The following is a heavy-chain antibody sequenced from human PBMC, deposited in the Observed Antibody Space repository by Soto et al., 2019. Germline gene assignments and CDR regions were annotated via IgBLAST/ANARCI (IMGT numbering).Heavy chain of an antibody. CDR1: GYTFTGYY. CDR2: INPNSGGT. D-gene: IGHD5-12*01. V-gene: IGHV1-2*04. Sequence: ASVKVSCKASGYTFTGYYMHWVRQAPGQGLEWMGWINPNSGGTNYAQKFQGWVTMTRDTSISTAYMELSRLRSDDTAVYYCARATYSGYDFGAFDIWGQGTMVTVS. CDR3: ARATYSGYDFGAFDI. J-gene: IGHJ3*02.